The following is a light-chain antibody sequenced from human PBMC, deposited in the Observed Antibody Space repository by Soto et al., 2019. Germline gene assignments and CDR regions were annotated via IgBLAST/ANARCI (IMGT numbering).Light chain of an antibody. CDR3: QQFNSYPT. CDR1: QGISSA. Sequence: AIQLTQSPSSLSASVGDRVTITCRASQGISSALAWYQQKPGKAPKLLIYDASSLESGVPSRFSGSGSGTDFTLTVGSLQPEDFATYYCQQFNSYPTFGQGTKLEIK. CDR2: DAS. V-gene: IGKV1-13*02. J-gene: IGKJ2*01.